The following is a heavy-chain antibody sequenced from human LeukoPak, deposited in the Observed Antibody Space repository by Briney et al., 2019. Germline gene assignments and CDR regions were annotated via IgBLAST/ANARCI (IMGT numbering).Heavy chain of an antibody. V-gene: IGHV1-2*06. CDR3: ARELGLGIMVRGFIR. D-gene: IGHD3-10*01. CDR1: GYTLTAYY. J-gene: IGHJ4*02. Sequence: GASVKVSCKASGYTLTAYYINWVRQTPGQGLEWMGRINPNSGGTNYAQKFQGRVTMTRDTSISTTYMELSRLRSDDTAVYYCARELGLGIMVRGFIRWGQGTLVTVSS. CDR2: INPNSGGT.